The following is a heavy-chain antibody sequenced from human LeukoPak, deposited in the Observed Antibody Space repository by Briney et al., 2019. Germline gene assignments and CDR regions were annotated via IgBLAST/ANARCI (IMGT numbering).Heavy chain of an antibody. J-gene: IGHJ6*03. CDR1: GYSFTKYW. Sequence: GESLKISWKGTGYSFTKYWIGLVRQMPGKGLERMGIINPGQSDTRYSPAFQGHVTISVDKSINTAYLQRSSLKASDTAMYYCARLQTHYYYIDVWGKGTTVTVS. V-gene: IGHV5-51*01. CDR3: ARLQTHYYYIDV. CDR2: INPGQSDT.